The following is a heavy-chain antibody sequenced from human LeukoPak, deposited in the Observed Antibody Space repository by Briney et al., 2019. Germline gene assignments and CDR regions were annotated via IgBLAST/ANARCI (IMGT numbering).Heavy chain of an antibody. J-gene: IGHJ4*02. V-gene: IGHV3-23*01. CDR1: GFTFSSYA. CDR3: ARGLTVVSRYYDFDY. Sequence: PAGSLRLSCAASGFTFSSYAMSWVRQAPGKGLEWVSAISGRGGSTYYAESLKGRFTISRDNSKNTLYRQMNSLRCEDRSVYYCARGLTVVSRYYDFDYWGQGTLVTVSS. D-gene: IGHD4-23*01. CDR2: ISGRGGST.